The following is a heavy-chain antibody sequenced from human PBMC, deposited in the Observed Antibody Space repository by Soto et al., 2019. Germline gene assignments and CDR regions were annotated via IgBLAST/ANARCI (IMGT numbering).Heavy chain of an antibody. CDR1: GLTVSGKNY. D-gene: IGHD6-25*01. J-gene: IGHJ3*01. CDR3: ARWRLQVHAYDV. V-gene: IGHV3-53*01. Sequence: DVQLVESGAGLIQHGGSLRLSCAAFGLTVSGKNYMAWVRPAPGKGLEWVSALYDLDGTYYADSVKGRFTTSGDSSRTVVYLQMHRMRPDDTSVYYCARWRLQVHAYDVQGQGTTVSVSS. CDR2: LYDLDGT.